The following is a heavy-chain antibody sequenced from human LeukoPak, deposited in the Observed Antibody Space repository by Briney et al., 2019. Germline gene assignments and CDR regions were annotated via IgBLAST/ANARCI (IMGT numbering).Heavy chain of an antibody. CDR3: TTGHAADLYYYYGMDV. Sequence: GGSLRLSCAASGFTFSNAWMSWVRQAPGKGLEWVGRIKSKTDGGTTDYAAPVKGRFTISRDDSKNTLYLQMNSLKTEDTAVYYCTTGHAADLYYYYGMDVWGQGTTVTVSS. D-gene: IGHD6-13*01. CDR1: GFTFSNAW. J-gene: IGHJ6*02. CDR2: IKSKTDGGTT. V-gene: IGHV3-15*01.